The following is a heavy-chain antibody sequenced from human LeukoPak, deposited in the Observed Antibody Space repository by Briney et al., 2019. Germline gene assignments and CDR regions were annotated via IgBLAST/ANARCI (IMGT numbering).Heavy chain of an antibody. CDR3: ASPSSSGY. Sequence: GGSLRLSCAASGFTFSSYSMNWVRQAPGKGLEWVSYISSSSSTIYYADSVKGRFIISRDNAKNSLYLQMNSLRAEDTAVYYCASPSSSGYWGQGTLVTVSS. V-gene: IGHV3-48*04. CDR2: ISSSSSTI. D-gene: IGHD3-22*01. J-gene: IGHJ4*02. CDR1: GFTFSSYS.